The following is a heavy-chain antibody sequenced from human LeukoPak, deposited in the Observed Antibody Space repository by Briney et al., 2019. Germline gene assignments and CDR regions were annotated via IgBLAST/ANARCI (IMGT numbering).Heavy chain of an antibody. D-gene: IGHD3-10*01. CDR1: GFTFNNYW. J-gene: IGHJ4*02. V-gene: IGHV3-7*01. CDR2: IKQDGSEK. Sequence: GGSLRLSCAASGFTFNNYWMGWIRQAPGKGLEWVANIKQDGSEKYYVDSVTGRFTISRDNAKYSLYLQMNNLRVEDTAVYYCARELPTGTDYFDYWGQGTLVTVSS. CDR3: ARELPTGTDYFDY.